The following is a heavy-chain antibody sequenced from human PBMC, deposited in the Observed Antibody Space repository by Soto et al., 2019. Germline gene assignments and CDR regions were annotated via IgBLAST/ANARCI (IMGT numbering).Heavy chain of an antibody. J-gene: IGHJ6*03. CDR2: IYYSGST. V-gene: IGHV4-31*03. CDR3: ARSNYGDYRYYYYMDV. D-gene: IGHD4-17*01. Sequence: SETLSLTCTVSGGSISSGGYYWSWIRQHPGKGLEWIGYIYYSGSTYYNPSLKSRVTISVDTSKNQFSLKLSSVTAADTAVYYCARSNYGDYRYYYYMDVWGKGTTVTVSS. CDR1: GGSISSGGYY.